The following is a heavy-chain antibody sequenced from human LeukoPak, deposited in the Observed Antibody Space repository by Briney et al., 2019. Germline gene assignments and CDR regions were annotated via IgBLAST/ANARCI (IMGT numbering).Heavy chain of an antibody. D-gene: IGHD4-11*01. CDR3: AKSYGNHFDC. J-gene: IGHJ4*02. CDR2: ISYSGGST. Sequence: GGSLRLSCAASGFTFSSYAMSWVRQAPGQGLEWVSAISYSGGSTYYADSVKGRFTISRDNSKNTLYLQMNSLRAEDTAVYYCAKSYGNHFDCWGQGTLVTVSS. CDR1: GFTFSSYA. V-gene: IGHV3-23*01.